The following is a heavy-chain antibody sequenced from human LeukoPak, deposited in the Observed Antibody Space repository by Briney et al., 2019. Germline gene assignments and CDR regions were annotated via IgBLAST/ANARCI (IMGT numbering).Heavy chain of an antibody. D-gene: IGHD2-8*01. J-gene: IGHJ6*02. CDR3: AKDIMVGSSYYYYGMDV. CDR2: ISWDGGST. Sequence: GGSLRLSCAASGFTFDDYTMHWVRQAPGKGLEWVSLISWDGGSTYYADSVKGRFTISRDNSKNSLYLQMNSLRTEDTALYYCAKDIMVGSSYYYYGMDVWGQGTTVTVSS. V-gene: IGHV3-43*01. CDR1: GFTFDDYT.